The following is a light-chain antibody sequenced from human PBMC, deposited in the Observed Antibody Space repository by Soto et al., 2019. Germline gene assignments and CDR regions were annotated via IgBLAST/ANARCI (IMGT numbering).Light chain of an antibody. Sequence: DIPMTQSPSSVSASVGDRVTITCRASQGVGTWLAWFQQKPGEAPRLLIYTASTLHSGASSSFSDSGSGTDFTLTITRLQPEDFATYYCQQGDSFPLTFGGGTKVEIK. V-gene: IGKV1-12*01. CDR3: QQGDSFPLT. CDR2: TAS. CDR1: QGVGTW. J-gene: IGKJ4*01.